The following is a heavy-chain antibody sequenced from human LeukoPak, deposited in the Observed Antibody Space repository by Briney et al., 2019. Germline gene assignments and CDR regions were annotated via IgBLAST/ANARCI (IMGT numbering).Heavy chain of an antibody. CDR3: AKSVVVPAAIGGSNDY. Sequence: GGSLRLSCAASGFTFSSYGMHWVRQAPGKGLEWVAFIRYDGSNKYYADSVKGRFTISRDNSKNTLYLQMNSLRAEDTAVYYCAKSVVVPAAIGGSNDYWGQGTLVTVSS. D-gene: IGHD2-2*01. V-gene: IGHV3-30*02. CDR2: IRYDGSNK. J-gene: IGHJ4*02. CDR1: GFTFSSYG.